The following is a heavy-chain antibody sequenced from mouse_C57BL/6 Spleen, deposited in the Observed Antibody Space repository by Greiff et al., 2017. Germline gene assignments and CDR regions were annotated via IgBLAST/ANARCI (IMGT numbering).Heavy chain of an antibody. D-gene: IGHD2-12*01. CDR2: ISYDGSN. Sequence: DVKLQESGPGLVKPSQSLSLTCSVTGYSITSGYYWNWIRQFPGNKLEWMGYISYDGSNNYNPSLKNRISITRDTSKNQFFLKLNSVTTEDTATYYCARDERRGYFDYWGQGTTLTVSS. J-gene: IGHJ2*01. V-gene: IGHV3-6*01. CDR3: ARDERRGYFDY. CDR1: GYSITSGYY.